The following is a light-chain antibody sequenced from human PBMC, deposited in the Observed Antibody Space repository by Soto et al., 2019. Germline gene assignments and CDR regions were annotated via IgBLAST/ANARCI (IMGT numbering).Light chain of an antibody. CDR3: ASYAVSNVV. J-gene: IGLJ2*01. CDR1: SSDIGGYNY. V-gene: IGLV2-8*01. Sequence: QSVLTQPPSASGSPGQSVTISCTETSSDIGGYNYISWYQQHPGKAPKLMIYEVSKRPSGVPDRFSASKSGNTASLTVSGLQAEDEADYYCASYAVSNVVFGGGTKLTVL. CDR2: EVS.